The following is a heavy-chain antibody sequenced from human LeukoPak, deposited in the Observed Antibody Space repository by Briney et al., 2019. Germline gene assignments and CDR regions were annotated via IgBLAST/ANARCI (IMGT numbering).Heavy chain of an antibody. D-gene: IGHD2-2*01. CDR3: ARDSGQYCSSTSCYYMDV. V-gene: IGHV3-30-3*01. Sequence: GGSLRLSCAASGFTFSSYAMHWVRQAPGKGLEWVAVISYDGSNKYYADSVKGRFTISRDNSKNTLYLQMNSLRAEDTAVYYCARDSGQYCSSTSCYYMDVWGKGTTVTVSS. CDR2: ISYDGSNK. J-gene: IGHJ6*03. CDR1: GFTFSSYA.